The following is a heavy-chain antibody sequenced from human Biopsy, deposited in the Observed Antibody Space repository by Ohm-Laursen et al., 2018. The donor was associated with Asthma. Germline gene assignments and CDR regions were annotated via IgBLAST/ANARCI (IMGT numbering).Heavy chain of an antibody. CDR1: AGSISSGGYS. CDR3: ARVKDGYNFDY. D-gene: IGHD5-24*01. J-gene: IGHJ4*02. Sequence: QTLSLTCAVSAGSISSGGYSWSWIRQPPGKGLEWIGYIYHSGSTYYNPSLKSRVTISVDRSNNQFSLKLSSVTAADTAVYYCARVKDGYNFDYWGQGTLVTVSS. V-gene: IGHV4-30-2*01. CDR2: IYHSGST.